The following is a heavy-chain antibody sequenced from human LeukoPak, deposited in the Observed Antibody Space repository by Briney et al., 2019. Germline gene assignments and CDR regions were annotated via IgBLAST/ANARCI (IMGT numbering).Heavy chain of an antibody. CDR2: ISGSGGST. J-gene: IGHJ6*02. D-gene: IGHD5-18*01. Sequence: GGSLRLSCAASGFTFSSYAMSWVRQAPGKGLEWVSAISGSGGSTYYADSVKGRFTISRDNSKNTLCLQMNSLRAEDTAVYYCAKDDHSYGLPGTLGGMDVWGQGTTVTVSS. CDR3: AKDDHSYGLPGTLGGMDV. CDR1: GFTFSSYA. V-gene: IGHV3-23*01.